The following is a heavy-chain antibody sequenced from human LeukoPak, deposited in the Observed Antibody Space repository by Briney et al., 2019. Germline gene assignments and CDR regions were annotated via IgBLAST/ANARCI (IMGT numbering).Heavy chain of an antibody. D-gene: IGHD2-21*02. CDR3: ARDCGGDCYHDF. CDR2: IIPLFGTT. V-gene: IGHV1-69*05. J-gene: IGHJ4*02. CDR1: GGIFSTYA. Sequence: KVSCKASGGIFSTYAINWVRQAPGQGLEWMGRIIPLFGTTNYAQKFQGRVTITTDDSRRTVYMELSRLRSDDTAVFYCARDCGGDCYHDFWGQGTLVTISS.